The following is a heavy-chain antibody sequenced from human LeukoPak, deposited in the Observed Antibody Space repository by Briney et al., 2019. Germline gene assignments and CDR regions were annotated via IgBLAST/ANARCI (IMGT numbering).Heavy chain of an antibody. CDR3: AKGVRITIFGVAATPPDY. V-gene: IGHV3-30*18. Sequence: GGSLRLSCAASGFTFSSYGMHWVRQAPGKGLEWVAVISYDGSNKYYADSVKGRFTISRDNSKNTLYLQMNSLRAEDTAVYYCAKGVRITIFGVAATPPDYWGQRTLVTVSS. J-gene: IGHJ4*02. CDR1: GFTFSSYG. CDR2: ISYDGSNK. D-gene: IGHD3-3*01.